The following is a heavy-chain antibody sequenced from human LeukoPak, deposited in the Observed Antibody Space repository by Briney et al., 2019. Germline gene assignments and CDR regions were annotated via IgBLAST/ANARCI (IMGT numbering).Heavy chain of an antibody. CDR3: ARDGKEGYDILTGYYLAFVDYPDY. CDR2: IIPIFGKA. D-gene: IGHD3-9*01. V-gene: IGHV1-69*05. J-gene: IGHJ4*02. CDR1: GGTFSNYG. Sequence: SVKVSCKASGGTFSNYGISWVRQAPGQGLECMGGIIPIFGKANYAQKLQGRVTMTTDTSTSTAYMELRSLRSDDTAVYYCARDGKEGYDILTGYYLAFVDYPDYWGQGTLVTVSS.